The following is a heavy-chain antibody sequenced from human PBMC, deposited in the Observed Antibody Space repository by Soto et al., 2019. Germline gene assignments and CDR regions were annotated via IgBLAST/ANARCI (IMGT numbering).Heavy chain of an antibody. V-gene: IGHV1-69*06. D-gene: IGHD1-7*01. CDR2: IIAIYGTA. CDR3: ARGPYNWNYGVGGYYYGMDV. CDR1: GGTFSSYG. Sequence: QVQLVQSGAGVKKPGSSVKVSCKASGGTFSSYGISWVRQAPGQGLEWMGGIIAIYGTANYAQKFQGRVTITADKSTSTVYMELSSLRSEDTAVYYCARGPYNWNYGVGGYYYGMDVWGQGTTVTVSS. J-gene: IGHJ6*02.